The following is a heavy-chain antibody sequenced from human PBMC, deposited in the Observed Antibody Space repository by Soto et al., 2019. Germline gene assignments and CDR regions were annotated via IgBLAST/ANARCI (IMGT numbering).Heavy chain of an antibody. CDR1: GGTFGSYT. D-gene: IGHD3-22*01. V-gene: IGHV1-69*08. Sequence: QVQLVQSGAEVKKPGSSVKVSCKASGGTFGSYTISWVRQAPGQGLEWMGRIIPILGIANYAQKFQGRVTITADKCTSTAYMELSSLRSEDTAVYYCARDGYYYDSGGYYEPFDIWGQGTMVTVSS. CDR2: IIPILGIA. CDR3: ARDGYYYDSGGYYEPFDI. J-gene: IGHJ3*02.